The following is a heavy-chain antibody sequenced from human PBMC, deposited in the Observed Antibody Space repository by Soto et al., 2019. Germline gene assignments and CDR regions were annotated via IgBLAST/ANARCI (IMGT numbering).Heavy chain of an antibody. V-gene: IGHV3-74*02. CDR2: MYSDGTST. J-gene: IGHJ4*02. CDR1: GFTVSSYR. CDR3: VRSGSYPFDY. Sequence: EVQLVESGGGLVQPGGSLTLSCAASGFTVSSYRMHWLRQAPGQGLVWVSRMYSDGTSTNYADPVKGRFTISRDNAKNTLYLQMDSLRAEDTAVYYCVRSGSYPFDYWGQGTLVTVSS. D-gene: IGHD3-10*01.